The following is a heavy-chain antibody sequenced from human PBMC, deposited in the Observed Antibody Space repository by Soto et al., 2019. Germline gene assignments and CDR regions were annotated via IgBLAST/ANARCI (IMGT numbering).Heavy chain of an antibody. CDR3: ARDTRYSSGYYAS. V-gene: IGHV3-30-3*01. CDR1: GFTFSSDA. Sequence: QVQLVESGGGVVQPGRSLRLFCAASGFTFSSDAMHWVRQAPGKGPEWAAVTSYDGTSKYYEDSVKGPFLISRDNFKETLDQQMNSLRAEDTAVYYYARDTRYSSGYYASWGQRTLVTVST. D-gene: IGHD6-19*01. CDR2: TSYDGTSK. J-gene: IGHJ4*02.